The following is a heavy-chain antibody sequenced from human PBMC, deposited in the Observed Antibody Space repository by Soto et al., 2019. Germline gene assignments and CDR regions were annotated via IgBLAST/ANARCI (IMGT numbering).Heavy chain of an antibody. CDR2: IYYSGST. D-gene: IGHD5-12*01. Sequence: SETLSLTCTVSGGSISSSSYYWGWIRQPPGKGLEWIGSIYYSGSTYYNPSLKSRVTISVDTSKNQFSLELRRLRSEDTAVYYCARDSKWLPKENRYYHYGMDVWGQGTTVTVSS. V-gene: IGHV4-39*07. CDR1: GGSISSSSYY. CDR3: ARDSKWLPKENRYYHYGMDV. J-gene: IGHJ6*02.